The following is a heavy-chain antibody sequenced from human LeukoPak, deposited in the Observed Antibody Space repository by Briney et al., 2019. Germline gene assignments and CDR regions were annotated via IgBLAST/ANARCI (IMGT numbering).Heavy chain of an antibody. D-gene: IGHD5-12*01. CDR3: ARVPPCSDTVGDY. J-gene: IGHJ4*02. CDR1: GGTFSSYA. Sequence: SVKVSCKASGGTFSSYAISWVRQAPGQGLEWMGGIIPIFGTANYAQKFQGRVTITADESTSTAYMELSSLRSEDTAVYYCARVPPCSDTVGDYWGQGTLVTVSS. V-gene: IGHV1-69*13. CDR2: IIPIFGTA.